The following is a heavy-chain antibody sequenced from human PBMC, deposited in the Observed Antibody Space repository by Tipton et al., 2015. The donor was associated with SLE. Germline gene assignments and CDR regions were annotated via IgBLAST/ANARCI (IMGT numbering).Heavy chain of an antibody. CDR3: ARAPAGLVAGRDDAFDI. CDR1: GYTFTGYG. V-gene: IGHV1-18*01. CDR2: ISGYNGNI. D-gene: IGHD6-19*01. Sequence: QLVQSGAEVKKPGASVKVSCKTSGYTFTGYGITWVRQAPGQGLEWMGWISGYNGNINYAQRLQDRVTMTSDTNTRTAYMELRSLRSDDTAVYYCARAPAGLVAGRDDAFDIWGQGTMLIVTS. J-gene: IGHJ3*02.